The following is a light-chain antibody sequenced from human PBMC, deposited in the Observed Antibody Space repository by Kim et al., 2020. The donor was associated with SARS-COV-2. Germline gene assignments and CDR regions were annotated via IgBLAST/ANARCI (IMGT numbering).Light chain of an antibody. CDR2: SAS. V-gene: IGKV6D-21*02. Sequence: GTPKGKVPITCRASQSIGSSLHWYQQKPDQSPKRLIKSASQSISGVPSRFSGSGSGTDFTLTINSLEAEDAAAYYCHQSRSLPYTFGQGTKLEI. CDR3: HQSRSLPYT. J-gene: IGKJ2*01. CDR1: QSIGSS.